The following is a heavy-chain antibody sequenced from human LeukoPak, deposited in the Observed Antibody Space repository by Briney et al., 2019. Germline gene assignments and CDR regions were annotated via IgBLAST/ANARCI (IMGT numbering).Heavy chain of an antibody. CDR1: GYSFTNYW. Sequence: GESLKISCKGSGYSFTNYWIGWVRQMPGKGLECMGIIYPGDSDTRYSPSFQGQVTISADKSISTAYLQWSSLKASDTAMYCCGRLGSGGFGELWGHFDYWGQGTLVTVSS. D-gene: IGHD3-10*01. J-gene: IGHJ4*02. CDR2: IYPGDSDT. V-gene: IGHV5-51*01. CDR3: GRLGSGGFGELWGHFDY.